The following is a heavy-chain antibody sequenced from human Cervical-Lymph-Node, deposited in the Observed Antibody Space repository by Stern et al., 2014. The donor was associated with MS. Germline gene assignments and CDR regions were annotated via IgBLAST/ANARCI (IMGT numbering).Heavy chain of an antibody. CDR3: ARHLVGQQLPSYYFDY. CDR2: IFANDEK. J-gene: IGHJ4*02. CDR1: GFSLSNARMG. D-gene: IGHD6-13*01. Sequence: QITLKESGAVLVKPTETLTLTCTVSGFSLSNARMGVSWIRQPPGKDLEWLADIFANDEKSYSTSLKSRLTISKDTSKSQVVLTMTNMDPVDTATYYCARHLVGQQLPSYYFDYWGQGTLVTVSS. V-gene: IGHV2-26*01.